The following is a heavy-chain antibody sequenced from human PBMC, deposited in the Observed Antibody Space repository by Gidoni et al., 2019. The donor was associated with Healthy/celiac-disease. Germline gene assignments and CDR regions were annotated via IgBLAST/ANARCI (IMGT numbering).Heavy chain of an antibody. CDR1: GFTFSSYG. J-gene: IGHJ6*03. CDR3: AKEQRDEAHYDFWSGPYYYYYYMDV. D-gene: IGHD3-3*01. Sequence: QVQLVESGGCVVQPGRSLRLSCAASGFTFSSYGMHWVRQAPGKGLEWVAVISYDGSNKYYADSVKGRFTISRDNSKNTLYLQMNSLRAEDTAVYYCAKEQRDEAHYDFWSGPYYYYYYMDVWGKGTTVTVSS. CDR2: ISYDGSNK. V-gene: IGHV3-30*18.